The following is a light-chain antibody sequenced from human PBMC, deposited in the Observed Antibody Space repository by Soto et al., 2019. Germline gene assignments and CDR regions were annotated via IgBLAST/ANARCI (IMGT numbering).Light chain of an antibody. Sequence: DIVLTQSPDSLAVSLGESATINCKSSQSVLYSSNNKKYLTWYQQKPGQPPKLLIYWASTRESGVPDRFSGSGSGTDFTLTISSLQAEDVAVYYCQQYYSFPFTFGGGTKVEIK. CDR3: QQYYSFPFT. V-gene: IGKV4-1*01. CDR1: QSVLYSSNNKKY. J-gene: IGKJ4*01. CDR2: WAS.